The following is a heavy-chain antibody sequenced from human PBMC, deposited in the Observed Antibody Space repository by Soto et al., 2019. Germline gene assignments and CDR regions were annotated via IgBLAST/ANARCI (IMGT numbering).Heavy chain of an antibody. CDR1: GFTFSSYE. V-gene: IGHV3-48*03. CDR2: ISSSGSTI. Sequence: LRLSCAASGFTFSSYEMNWVRQAPGKGLEWVSYISSSGSTIYYADSVKGRFTISRDNAKNSLYLQMNSLRAEDTAVYYCARDRNRPILRYFDWSSRDYYYGMDVWGQGTTVTVSS. CDR3: ARDRNRPILRYFDWSSRDYYYGMDV. D-gene: IGHD3-9*01. J-gene: IGHJ6*02.